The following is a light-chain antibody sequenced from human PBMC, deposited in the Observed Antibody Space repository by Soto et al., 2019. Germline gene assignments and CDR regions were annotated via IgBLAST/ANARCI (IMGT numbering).Light chain of an antibody. CDR3: QQRSNWPRT. J-gene: IGKJ1*01. Sequence: EIVLTQSPATLSLSPGERATLSCRASQSVSSYLAWYQQKPGQAPRLLIHEASTGATGIPARFSGSGSGTDFTLTISRLEPEDFAVYYCQQRSNWPRTFGQGTKVEIK. CDR2: EAS. V-gene: IGKV3-11*01. CDR1: QSVSSY.